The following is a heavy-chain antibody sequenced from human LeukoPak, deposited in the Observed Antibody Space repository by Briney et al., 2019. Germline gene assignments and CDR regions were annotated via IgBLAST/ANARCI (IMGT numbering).Heavy chain of an antibody. J-gene: IGHJ6*03. V-gene: IGHV3-7*01. CDR2: IKQDGTEM. CDR3: ARDRGYTMDRGVVKYYYYMDV. D-gene: IGHD3-10*01. CDR1: GFSFSSYW. Sequence: GGSLRLSCAASGFSFSSYWMSWVRQAPGKGLEWVANIKQDGTEMYYVDSVKGRFTISRDNAKNSLYLQMDSLRAEDTAVFYCARDRGYTMDRGVVKYYYYMDVWGKGTTVT.